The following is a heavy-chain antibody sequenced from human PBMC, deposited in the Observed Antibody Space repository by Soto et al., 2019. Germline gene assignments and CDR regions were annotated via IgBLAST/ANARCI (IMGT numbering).Heavy chain of an antibody. V-gene: IGHV4-30-2*01. D-gene: IGHD1-1*01. CDR1: GGSISSGGYS. Sequence: SETLSLTCAVSGGSISSGGYSWNWIRQPPGKGPEWIGYIYHSGSTLYYPSLKSRVTISVDKSKNQFSLKLSSMTAADTAVYYCARDQLEGNWFDPWGQGTLVTVSS. CDR2: IYHSGST. CDR3: ARDQLEGNWFDP. J-gene: IGHJ5*02.